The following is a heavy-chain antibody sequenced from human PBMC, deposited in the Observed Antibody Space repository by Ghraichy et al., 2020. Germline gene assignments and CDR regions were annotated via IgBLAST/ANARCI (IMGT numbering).Heavy chain of an antibody. V-gene: IGHV3-23*01. CDR3: AKGASTYCSSASCYISN. CDR2: ISGSGGNT. D-gene: IGHD2-2*02. J-gene: IGHJ4*02. CDR1: GFTFSTYA. Sequence: GGSQRLSCAASGFTFSTYAMSWVRQAPGKGLEWVSAISGSGGNTYYADSVKGRFTISRDNSKNTLYLQMNSLRAEDTAVYYCAKGASTYCSSASCYISNWGQGTLVTVSS.